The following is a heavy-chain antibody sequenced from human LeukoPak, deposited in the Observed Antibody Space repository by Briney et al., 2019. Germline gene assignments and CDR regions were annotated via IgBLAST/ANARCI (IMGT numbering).Heavy chain of an antibody. CDR2: IYYSGST. D-gene: IGHD3-10*01. J-gene: IGHJ4*02. CDR3: ARDKGSGYFDY. CDR1: GGSISSYY. V-gene: IGHV4-59*13. Sequence: PSETLSLTCTVSGGSISSYYWSWIRQPPGKGLGSIGYIYYSGSTNSNPSLKSRVTISVDTPKNQFSLKLSSVTAADTAVYYCARDKGSGYFDYWGQGTLVTVSS.